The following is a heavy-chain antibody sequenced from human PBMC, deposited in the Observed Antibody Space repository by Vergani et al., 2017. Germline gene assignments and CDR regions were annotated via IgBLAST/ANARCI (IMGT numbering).Heavy chain of an antibody. CDR2: INPSGGST. V-gene: IGHV1-46*01. D-gene: IGHD2-15*01. J-gene: IGHJ4*02. CDR1: GYTFTSYY. Sequence: QVQLVQSGAEVKKPGASVKVSCKASGYTFTSYYMHWVRQAPGQGLEWMGIINPSGGSTSYAQKFQGRVTMTRDTSTSTVYMELSSLRSEDTAVYYCARAAVIGDSCSRGRCSGDYWGQGTLVTVSS. CDR3: ARAAVIGDSCSRGRCSGDY.